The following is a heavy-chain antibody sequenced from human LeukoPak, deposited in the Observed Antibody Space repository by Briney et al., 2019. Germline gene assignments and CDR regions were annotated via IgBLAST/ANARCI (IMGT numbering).Heavy chain of an antibody. CDR2: IYYSGST. Sequence: SETLSLTCTVSGGSISSSSYYWGWIRQPPGKGLEWIGSIYYSGSTYYNPSLKSRVTISVDTSKNQFSLKLSSVTAADTAVYYCARHGGGSGRDYYYYYMDVWGKGTTVTVSS. J-gene: IGHJ6*03. V-gene: IGHV4-39*01. CDR3: ARHGGGSGRDYYYYYMDV. D-gene: IGHD3-10*01. CDR1: GGSISSSSYY.